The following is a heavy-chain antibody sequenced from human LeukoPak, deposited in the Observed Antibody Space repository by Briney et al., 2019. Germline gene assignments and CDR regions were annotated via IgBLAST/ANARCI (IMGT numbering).Heavy chain of an antibody. CDR2: ISSSSYI. D-gene: IGHD2-8*01. CDR3: ARDGEMVYAHIYYYYGMDV. J-gene: IGHJ6*02. CDR1: GFTFSSYS. V-gene: IGHV3-21*01. Sequence: GGSLRLSCAASGFTFSSYSMNWVRQAPGKGLEWVSSISSSSYIYYADSVKGRFTISRDNAKNSLYLQMNSLRAEDTAVYYCARDGEMVYAHIYYYYGMDVWGQGTTVTVSS.